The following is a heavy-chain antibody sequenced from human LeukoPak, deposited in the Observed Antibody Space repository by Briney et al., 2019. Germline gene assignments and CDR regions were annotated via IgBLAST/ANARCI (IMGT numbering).Heavy chain of an antibody. CDR2: IINSGRT. CDR3: ARRGERLYYYDRSGYYLDY. Sequence: SETLSLTCAVYGGSFSSYYSSWVRQPPGKGLEWNGEIINSGRTNYNPSLKSRATISVNTPKNQFSLNLSTVTAADTAVYYCARRGERLYYYDRSGYYLDYWGQGTLVTVS. D-gene: IGHD3-22*01. V-gene: IGHV4-34*12. CDR1: GGSFSSYY. J-gene: IGHJ4*02.